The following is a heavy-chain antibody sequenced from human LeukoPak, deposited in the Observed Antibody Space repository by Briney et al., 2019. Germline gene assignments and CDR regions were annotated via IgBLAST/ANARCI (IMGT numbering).Heavy chain of an antibody. V-gene: IGHV2-5*02. J-gene: IGHJ4*02. D-gene: IGHD3-10*01. CDR3: ASQGGFGESWGYFDY. Sequence: ESGPTLVKPTQTLTLTCTFSGFSLSTSGVGVGWIRQPPGKALEWLALIYWGDDKRYSPSLKSRLTITKDTSKNQVVLTMTNMDPVDTATYYCASQGGFGESWGYFDYWGQGTLVTVSS. CDR1: GFSLSTSGVG. CDR2: IYWGDDK.